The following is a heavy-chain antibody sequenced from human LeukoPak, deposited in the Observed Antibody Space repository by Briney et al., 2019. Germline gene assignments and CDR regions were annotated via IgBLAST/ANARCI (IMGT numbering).Heavy chain of an antibody. V-gene: IGHV1-18*01. CDR1: GYTFTSYA. Sequence: ASVKVSCKASGYTFTSYAMHWVRQAPGQGLEWMGWISAYNGNTNYAQKLQGRVTMTTDTSTSTAYMELRSLRSDDTAVYYCATDKYHRLGYFDYWGQGTLVTVSS. J-gene: IGHJ4*02. CDR3: ATDKYHRLGYFDY. CDR2: ISAYNGNT. D-gene: IGHD3-22*01.